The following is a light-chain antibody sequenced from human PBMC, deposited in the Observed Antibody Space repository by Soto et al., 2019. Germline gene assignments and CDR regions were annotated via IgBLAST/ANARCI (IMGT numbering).Light chain of an antibody. J-gene: IGKJ4*01. Sequence: DIQMTQSPSSLSASIGDRITITCRASQSISTYLNWYQQKPGKAPRLLLYGASTLQNGVPSRFXGSGSPKDYTPTISSLPPEDFATYDCHQGFITPPPTFGGGTKVEMK. CDR3: HQGFITPPPT. CDR1: QSISTY. V-gene: IGKV1-39*01. CDR2: GAS.